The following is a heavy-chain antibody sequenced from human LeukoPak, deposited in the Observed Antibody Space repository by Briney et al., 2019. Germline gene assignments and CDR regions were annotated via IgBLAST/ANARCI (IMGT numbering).Heavy chain of an antibody. V-gene: IGHV3-21*04. J-gene: IGHJ4*02. CDR1: GFTFSDYS. Sequence: GGSLRLSCAASGFTFSDYSMNWVRQAPGKGLEWVSSISRSSRHVYYADSLEGRFTISRDNSKNTLYLQMNSLRAEDTAVYYCAKVAQRYCSSTSCYMCSDYWGQGTLVTVSS. D-gene: IGHD2-2*02. CDR3: AKVAQRYCSSTSCYMCSDY. CDR2: ISRSSRHV.